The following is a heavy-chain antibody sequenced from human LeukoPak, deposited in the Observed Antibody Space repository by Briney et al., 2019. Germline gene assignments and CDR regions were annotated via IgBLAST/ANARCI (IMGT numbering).Heavy chain of an antibody. Sequence: SETLSLTCTVSGGSISSYFWTCIRQPPGKGLEWIGCISYSGSTNYNPSLKSRVTISVDTSKNQFTLKLSSVTAADTAVYYCARGSWHFDLWGRGTLVSVAS. CDR2: ISYSGST. J-gene: IGHJ2*01. CDR1: GGSISSYF. CDR3: ARGSWHFDL. V-gene: IGHV4-59*01.